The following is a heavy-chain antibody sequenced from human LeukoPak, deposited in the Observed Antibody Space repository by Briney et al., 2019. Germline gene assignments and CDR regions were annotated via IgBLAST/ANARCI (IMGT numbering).Heavy chain of an antibody. D-gene: IGHD6-13*01. CDR1: GVTFSSYS. J-gene: IGHJ3*02. CDR2: ISSSSSYI. V-gene: IGHV3-21*01. CDR3: ARGEAAGTGGVDAFDI. Sequence: GGALRLSCAASGVTFSSYSMNWVRQAPGKGLEWVSSISSSSSYIYYADSVKGRFTLSRDNAKNSLYLQMNRLRAEDTAVYYCARGEAAGTGGVDAFDIWGQGTMVTVSS.